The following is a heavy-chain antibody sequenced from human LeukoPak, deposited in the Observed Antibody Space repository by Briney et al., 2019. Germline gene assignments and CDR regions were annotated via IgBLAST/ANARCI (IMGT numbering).Heavy chain of an antibody. CDR1: GGSISSYY. CDR2: IYYSGST. V-gene: IGHV4-59*12. CDR3: AGDQMEYYYDSSGSPV. Sequence: PSETLSLTCTVSGGSISSYYWSWIRQPPGKGLEWIAYIYYSGSTNYNPSLKSRVTISIDTSKNQFSLKLSSVTAADTAVYYCAGDQMEYYYDSSGSPVWGQGTLVTVSS. J-gene: IGHJ4*02. D-gene: IGHD3-22*01.